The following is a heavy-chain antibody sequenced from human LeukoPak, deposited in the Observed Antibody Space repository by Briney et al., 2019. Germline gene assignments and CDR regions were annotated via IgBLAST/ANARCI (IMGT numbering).Heavy chain of an antibody. V-gene: IGHV4-34*01. CDR3: ARHVDIVASFLDY. CDR1: GVSFSGYY. Sequence: SETLSLTCAVYGVSFSGYYWSWIRQPPGKGLEWIGEINHSGSTNYNPSLKSRVTISVDTSKNQFSLKLSSVTAADTAVYYCARHVDIVASFLDYWGQGTLVTVSS. J-gene: IGHJ4*02. D-gene: IGHD5-12*01. CDR2: INHSGST.